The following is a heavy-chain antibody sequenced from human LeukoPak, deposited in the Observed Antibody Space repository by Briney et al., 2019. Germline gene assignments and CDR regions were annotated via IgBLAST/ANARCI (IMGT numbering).Heavy chain of an antibody. V-gene: IGHV4-34*01. J-gene: IGHJ5*02. CDR3: ARKKYYDILTGLYNWFDP. D-gene: IGHD3-9*01. CDR2: ISHSGST. Sequence: PSETLSLTCAVYGGSFSGYYWSWIRQPPGKGLEWIGEISHSGSTNYNPSLKSRVTISVDTSKNQFSLKLSSVTAADTAVYYCARKKYYDILTGLYNWFDPWGQGTLVTVSS. CDR1: GGSFSGYY.